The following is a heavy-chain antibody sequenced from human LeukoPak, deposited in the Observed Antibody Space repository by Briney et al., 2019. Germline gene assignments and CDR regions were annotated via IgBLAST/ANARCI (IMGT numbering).Heavy chain of an antibody. CDR3: ARVCSSTSCYTKGFVDY. D-gene: IGHD2-2*02. V-gene: IGHV4-61*02. CDR1: GGSISSGSYD. J-gene: IGHJ4*02. CDR2: IYTSGST. Sequence: PSQTLSLTCTVSGGSISSGSYDWSWIRQPAGKGLEWIGRIYTSGSTNYNPSLKSRVTISVDTSKNQFSLKLSSVTAADTAVYYCARVCSSTSCYTKGFVDYWGQGTLVTVSS.